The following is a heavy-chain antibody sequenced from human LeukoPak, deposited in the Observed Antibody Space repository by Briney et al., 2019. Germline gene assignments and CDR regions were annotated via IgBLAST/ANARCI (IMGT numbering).Heavy chain of an antibody. V-gene: IGHV1-2*02. CDR2: INPNSGGT. J-gene: IGHJ6*03. CDR3: ARDGNWNYGNYYYYYYMDV. D-gene: IGHD1-7*01. Sequence: ASVTVSCKASGYTFTGYYMHWVRQAPGQGLEWMGWINPNSGGTNYAQKFQGRVTITRDTSINTAYMELSRLRSDDTAVYYCARDGNWNYGNYYYYYYMDVWGKGTTVTVSS. CDR1: GYTFTGYY.